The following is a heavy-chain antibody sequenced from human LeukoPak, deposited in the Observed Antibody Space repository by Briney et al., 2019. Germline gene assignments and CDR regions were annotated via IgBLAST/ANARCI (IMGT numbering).Heavy chain of an antibody. CDR1: GFTFSDTW. D-gene: IGHD5-18*01. J-gene: IGHJ4*02. CDR3: ARYDTAMAGNPLAIFDY. V-gene: IGHV3-74*01. Sequence: GSLRLSCAASGFTFSDTWMHWVRQAPGKGLVWVSRIRSDGSDTRYAESVKGRFTISRDNAKNTLYLQMNSLRAEDTAVYYCARYDTAMAGNPLAIFDYWGQGTLVTVSS. CDR2: IRSDGSDT.